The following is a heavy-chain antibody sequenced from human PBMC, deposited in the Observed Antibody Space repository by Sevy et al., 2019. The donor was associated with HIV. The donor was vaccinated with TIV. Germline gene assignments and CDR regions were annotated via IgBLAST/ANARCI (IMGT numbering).Heavy chain of an antibody. Sequence: GGSLRLSCTASGFTLSDYYMSWIRQAPGKGLEWVSDISSGSTYIKYADSVKGRITISRDNAKNSLYLHMNSLKVEDTAVYYCARDRRNYAGQYFDFWGQGTLVTVSS. CDR2: ISSGSTYI. J-gene: IGHJ4*02. D-gene: IGHD3-16*01. V-gene: IGHV3-11*06. CDR1: GFTLSDYY. CDR3: ARDRRNYAGQYFDF.